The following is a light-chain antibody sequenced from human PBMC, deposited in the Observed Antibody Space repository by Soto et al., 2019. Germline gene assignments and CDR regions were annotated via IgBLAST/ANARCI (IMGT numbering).Light chain of an antibody. J-gene: IGKJ5*01. V-gene: IGKV3-11*01. CDR1: QSVSND. CDR2: DAS. CDR3: QQYNNWPRT. Sequence: EIVLTQSPGPLSLSPGERATLSCRASQSVSNDLAWYQQKPGQSPRLLIYDASNRAAGIPARFSGSGSGTDFTLTISGLEPEDFAVYYCQQYNNWPRTFGQGTRLEN.